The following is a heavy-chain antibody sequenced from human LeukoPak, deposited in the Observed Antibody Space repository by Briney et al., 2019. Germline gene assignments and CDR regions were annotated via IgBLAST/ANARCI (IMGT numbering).Heavy chain of an antibody. CDR3: ARWAVADRIDAFDI. D-gene: IGHD6-19*01. Sequence: GESLKISCKGSGYSFSSHWIGWVRQMPGKGLEWMGIIYPGDSDTRYSPSFQGQVTISADKSISTAYLQWSSLKASDTAMYYCARWAVADRIDAFDIWGQGTMVTVSS. CDR1: GYSFSSHW. CDR2: IYPGDSDT. J-gene: IGHJ3*02. V-gene: IGHV5-51*01.